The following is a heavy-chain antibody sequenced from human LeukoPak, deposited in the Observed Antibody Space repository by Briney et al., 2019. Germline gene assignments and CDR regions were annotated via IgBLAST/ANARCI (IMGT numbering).Heavy chain of an antibody. CDR1: GGSFSGYY. J-gene: IGHJ4*02. CDR2: IYTSGST. CDR3: ASTDSSDFDY. D-gene: IGHD3-22*01. V-gene: IGHV4-59*10. Sequence: SETLSLTCAVYGGSFSGYYWSWIRQPAGKGLEWIGRIYTSGSTNYNPSLKSRVTISVDTSKNQFSLKLSSVTAADTAVYYCASTDSSDFDYWGQGTLVTVSS.